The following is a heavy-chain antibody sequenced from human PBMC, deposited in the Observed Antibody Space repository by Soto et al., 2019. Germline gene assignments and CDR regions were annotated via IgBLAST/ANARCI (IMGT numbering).Heavy chain of an antibody. J-gene: IGHJ5*02. CDR1: GFTVSSNY. Sequence: GGSLRLSCAASGFTVSSNYMSWVRQAPGKGLEWVSVIYSGGSTYYADSVKGRFTISRHNSKNTLYLQMNSLRAEDTAVYYCARGRFLEWLGFGPGYLRDNWFDPWGQGTLVTVSS. V-gene: IGHV3-53*04. CDR2: IYSGGST. D-gene: IGHD3-3*01. CDR3: ARGRFLEWLGFGPGYLRDNWFDP.